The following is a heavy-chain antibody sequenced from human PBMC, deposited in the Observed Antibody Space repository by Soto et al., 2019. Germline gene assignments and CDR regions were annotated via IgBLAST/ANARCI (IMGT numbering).Heavy chain of an antibody. CDR3: ARDILSDGGHRDFSQVPNAFDI. CDR1: GFTFSDYY. Sequence: PGGSLRLSCAASGFTFSDYYMSWIRQAPGKGLEWVSYISSSSSYTNYADSVKGRFTISRDNAKNSLYLQMNSLRAEDTAVYYCARDILSDGGHRDFSQVPNAFDIWGQGTMVTVSS. V-gene: IGHV3-11*06. J-gene: IGHJ3*02. CDR2: ISSSSSYT. D-gene: IGHD2-15*01.